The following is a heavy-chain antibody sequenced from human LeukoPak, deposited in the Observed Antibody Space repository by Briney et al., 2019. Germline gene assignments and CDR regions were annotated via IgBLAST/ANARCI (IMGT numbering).Heavy chain of an antibody. D-gene: IGHD6-13*01. J-gene: IGHJ4*02. CDR1: GFIVDDTY. CDR3: ARQATAGLDY. V-gene: IGHV3-66*02. CDR2: VYSGGRT. Sequence: GGSLRLSCAASGFIVDDTYMSWVRQAPGKGLEWVSVVYSGGRTFNADSVKGRFIISRDNSKNTVYLQMNSLRTDDTAVYYCARQATAGLDYWGQGTLVTVPS.